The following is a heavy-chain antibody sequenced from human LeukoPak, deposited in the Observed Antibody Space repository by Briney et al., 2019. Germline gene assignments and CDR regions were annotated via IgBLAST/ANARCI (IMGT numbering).Heavy chain of an antibody. CDR3: ARRTLGGGRYGYDFWSGYSGVFDY. CDR1: GGSISSGGYY. CDR2: IYYSGST. Sequence: SETLSLTCTVSGGSISSGGYYWSWVRQHPGKGLEWIGYIYYSGSTYYNPSLKSRVTISVDTSKNQFSLKLSSVTAADTAVYYCARRTLGGGRYGYDFWSGYSGVFDYWGQGTLVTVSS. J-gene: IGHJ4*02. D-gene: IGHD3-3*01. V-gene: IGHV4-31*03.